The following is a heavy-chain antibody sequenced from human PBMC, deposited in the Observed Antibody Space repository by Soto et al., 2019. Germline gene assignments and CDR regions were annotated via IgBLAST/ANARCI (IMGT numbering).Heavy chain of an antibody. CDR1: GFTFSSYG. V-gene: IGHV3-30*18. CDR3: AKDEGDENGFDP. J-gene: IGHJ5*02. Sequence: GGSLRLSCAASGFTFSSYGMHWVRQAPGKGLEWVAVISYDGSNKYYADSVKGRFTISRDNSKNTLYLQMNSLRAEDTAVYYCAKDEGDENGFDPWGQGTLVTVYS. D-gene: IGHD2-21*01. CDR2: ISYDGSNK.